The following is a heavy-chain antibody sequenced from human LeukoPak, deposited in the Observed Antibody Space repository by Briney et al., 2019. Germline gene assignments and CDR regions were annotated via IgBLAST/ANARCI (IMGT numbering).Heavy chain of an antibody. Sequence: ASVKVSCKASGYTFTGYYIHWVRQAPGQGLEWMAWINPNNGGTNYAQNLQGRVTMTRDTSISTAYMEHSRLSSDDTAVNYGALVYYDILTGNYYYYYGMDVWGQGTTVTVSS. V-gene: IGHV1-2*02. D-gene: IGHD3-9*01. CDR1: GYTFTGYY. CDR2: INPNNGGT. CDR3: ALVYYDILTGNYYYYYGMDV. J-gene: IGHJ6*02.